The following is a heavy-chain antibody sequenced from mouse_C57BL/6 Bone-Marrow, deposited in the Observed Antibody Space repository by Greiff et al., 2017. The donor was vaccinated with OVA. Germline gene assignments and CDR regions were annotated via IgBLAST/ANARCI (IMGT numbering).Heavy chain of an antibody. Sequence: VMLVESGPELVKPGASVKISCKASGYAFSSSWMNWVKQRPGKGLEWIGRIYPGDGDTNYNGKFKGKATLTADKSSSTAYMQLSSLTSEDSAVYFCAKSEDYDWTWFAYWGQGTLVTVSA. J-gene: IGHJ3*01. CDR1: GYAFSSSW. D-gene: IGHD2-4*01. CDR3: AKSEDYDWTWFAY. V-gene: IGHV1-82*01. CDR2: IYPGDGDT.